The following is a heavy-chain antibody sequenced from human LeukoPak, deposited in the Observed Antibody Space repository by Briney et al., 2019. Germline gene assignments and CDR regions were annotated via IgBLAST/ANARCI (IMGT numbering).Heavy chain of an antibody. CDR2: IYTSGST. V-gene: IGHV4-4*07. CDR3: ARWYSSGWYFAFDI. CDR1: GGSISSYY. J-gene: IGHJ3*02. Sequence: SETLSLTCTVSGGSISSYYWSWIRQPAGKGLEWIGRIYTSGSTNYNPSLKSRVTISVDTSKNQFSLKLSSVTAADTAVYYCARWYSSGWYFAFDIWGQGTMVTVSS. D-gene: IGHD6-19*01.